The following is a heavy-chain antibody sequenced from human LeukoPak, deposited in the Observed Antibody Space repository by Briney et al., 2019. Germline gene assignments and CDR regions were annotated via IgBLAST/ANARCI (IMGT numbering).Heavy chain of an antibody. CDR2: IYYSGST. Sequence: PSQTLSLTCTVSGGSISSGDYYWSWIRQPPGKVLEWIGYIYYSGSTYYNPSLKSRVTISVDTSKNRFSLKLSPVTAADTAVYYCASIVRYNWNPGYWGQGTLVTVSS. J-gene: IGHJ4*02. CDR3: ASIVRYNWNPGY. V-gene: IGHV4-30-4*08. D-gene: IGHD1-20*01. CDR1: GGSISSGDYY.